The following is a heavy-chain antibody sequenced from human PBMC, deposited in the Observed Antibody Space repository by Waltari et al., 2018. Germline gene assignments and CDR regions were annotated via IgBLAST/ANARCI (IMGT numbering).Heavy chain of an antibody. CDR3: ARAGMATSGVMDV. Sequence: QVQLQESGPGLVKPSETLSLTCPVSGGSISSHYWSWIRQPPGKGLEWIGYIYYSGSTNYNPSLKSRVTISVDTSKNQFSLKLSSVTAADTAVYYCARAGMATSGVMDVWGQGTTVTVSS. J-gene: IGHJ6*02. V-gene: IGHV4-59*11. D-gene: IGHD5-12*01. CDR2: IYYSGST. CDR1: GGSISSHY.